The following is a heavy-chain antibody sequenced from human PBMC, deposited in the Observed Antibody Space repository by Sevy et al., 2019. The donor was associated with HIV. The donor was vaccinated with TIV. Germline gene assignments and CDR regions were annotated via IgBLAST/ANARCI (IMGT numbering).Heavy chain of an antibody. D-gene: IGHD2-15*01. J-gene: IGHJ4*02. V-gene: IGHV3-11*01. CDR1: GFTFSDYY. CDR3: ARDLPYYCSGGSCYSY. CDR2: ISSSGSTI. Sequence: GWSLRLSCAASGFTFSDYYMSWIRQAPGKGLEWVSYISSSGSTIYYADSVKDRFTISRDNAKNSLYLQMNSLRAEDTAVYYCARDLPYYCSGGSCYSYWGQGTLVTVSS.